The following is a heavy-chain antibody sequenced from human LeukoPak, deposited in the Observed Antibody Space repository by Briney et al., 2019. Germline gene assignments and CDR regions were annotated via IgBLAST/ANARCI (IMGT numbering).Heavy chain of an antibody. V-gene: IGHV4-39*01. D-gene: IGHD3-9*01. CDR1: GASISSSSYY. Sequence: ASETLSLTCTVSGASISSSSYYWGWFRQPPGKGLDWIGSIYYSGSTNYNPSLKSRVTISVDTSKNQFSLKLSSVTAADTAVYYCARGLQGYYDSLTGYYRGRYYFDYWGQGTLVTVSS. CDR2: IYYSGST. CDR3: ARGLQGYYDSLTGYYRGRYYFDY. J-gene: IGHJ4*02.